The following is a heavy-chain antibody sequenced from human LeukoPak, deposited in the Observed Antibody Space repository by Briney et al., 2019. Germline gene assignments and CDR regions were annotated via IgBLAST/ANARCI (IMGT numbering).Heavy chain of an antibody. CDR3: ARDGDYLAFDI. CDR2: VSRSGSST. J-gene: IGHJ3*02. V-gene: IGHV3-23*01. CDR1: GFTFTSYA. D-gene: IGHD4-17*01. Sequence: GGSLRLSCAAPGFTFTSYAMSWGRQAPGKGLEWVSGVSRSGSSTKYADNVKGRFIISGDNPKNTLYLQMNSLRADDTAAYYCARDGDYLAFDIWGQGTMVTVSS.